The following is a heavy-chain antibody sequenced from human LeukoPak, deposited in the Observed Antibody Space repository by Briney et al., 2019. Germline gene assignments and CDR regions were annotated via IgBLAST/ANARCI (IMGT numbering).Heavy chain of an antibody. Sequence: SETLSLTCTVSGGSVSSGSYYWSWIRQPPGKGLEWIGYIYYSGSTNYNPSLKSRVTISVDTSKNQFSLKLSSVTAADTAVYYCARHVDTAMVFIDWFDPWGQGTLVTVSS. V-gene: IGHV4-61*01. CDR2: IYYSGST. CDR3: ARHVDTAMVFIDWFDP. D-gene: IGHD5-18*01. CDR1: GGSVSSGSYY. J-gene: IGHJ5*02.